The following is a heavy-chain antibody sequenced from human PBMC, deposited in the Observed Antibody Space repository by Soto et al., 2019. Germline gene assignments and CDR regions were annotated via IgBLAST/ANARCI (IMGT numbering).Heavy chain of an antibody. V-gene: IGHV1-18*01. CDR1: GYTFTSYG. CDR2: ISAYNGNT. J-gene: IGHJ6*02. CDR3: ARVRTDDYYYYYGMDV. Sequence: QVELVQSGAEVKKPGASVKVSCKASGYTFTSYGISWVRQAPGQGLEWMGWISAYNGNTNYAQKLQGRVTMTTDTSTSTAYMELRSLSSDDTAVYYCARVRTDDYYYYYGMDVWGQGTTVTVSS.